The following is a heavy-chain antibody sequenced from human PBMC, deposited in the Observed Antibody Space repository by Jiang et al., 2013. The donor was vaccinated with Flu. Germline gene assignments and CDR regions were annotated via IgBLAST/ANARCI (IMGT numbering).Heavy chain of an antibody. Sequence: KPTQTLTLTCTFSGFSLTANGMCVGWIRQPPGKALEWLALITWDDDKYYSTSLKTRLPISKDTSKNQVVLIMTNMDPVDTATYYCARIGGLTAAGMNDAFDIVGQGTSGHRLF. CDR1: GFSLTANGMC. CDR2: ITWDDDK. J-gene: IGHJ3*02. V-gene: IGHV2-70*13. D-gene: IGHD6-13*01. CDR3: ARIGGLTAAGMNDAFDI.